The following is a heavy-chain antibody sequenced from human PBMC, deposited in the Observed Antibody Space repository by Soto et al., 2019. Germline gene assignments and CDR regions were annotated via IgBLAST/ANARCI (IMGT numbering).Heavy chain of an antibody. Sequence: QVQLVQSGAEVKKPGASVKVSCKASGYTFTSYGISWVRQAPGQGLEWMGWISAYNGNTNYAQNLQGRVTMTTDTSTSKAYMELRRLRSDDTAEYSFARAPKIFDSWGQGPLGSVSS. CDR3: ARAPKIFDS. V-gene: IGHV1-18*01. J-gene: IGHJ4*02. CDR1: GYTFTSYG. CDR2: ISAYNGNT.